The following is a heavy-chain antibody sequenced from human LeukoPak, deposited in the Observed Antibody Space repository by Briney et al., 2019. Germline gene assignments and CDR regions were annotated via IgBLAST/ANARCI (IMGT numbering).Heavy chain of an antibody. CDR2: TSRSGGTT. D-gene: IGHD3-10*01. V-gene: IGHV3-23*01. CDR3: AKKGCTESFYYFYYMDV. J-gene: IGHJ6*03. CDR1: GFTFSSYD. Sequence: GGSLRLSCAASGFTFSSYDMTWVRQTPGKGLEWVALTSRSGGTTYYADSVKGRLTTSRDNSKKTLYMQMYRLRAEDTAESYCAKKGCTESFYYFYYMDVWGKGTKVTVSS.